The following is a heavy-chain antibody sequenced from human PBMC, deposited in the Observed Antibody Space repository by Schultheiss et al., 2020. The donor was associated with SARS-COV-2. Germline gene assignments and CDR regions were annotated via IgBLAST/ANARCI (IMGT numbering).Heavy chain of an antibody. J-gene: IGHJ3*02. V-gene: IGHV3-30*04. CDR1: GFTFSSYE. D-gene: IGHD6-19*01. CDR2: ISYDGSNK. Sequence: LSLTCAASGFTFSSYEMNWVRQAPGKGLEWVAVISYDGSNKYYADSVKGRFTISRDNSKNTLYLQMNSLRAEDTAVYYCARDVGQWLAQDDAFDIWGQGTMVTVSS. CDR3: ARDVGQWLAQDDAFDI.